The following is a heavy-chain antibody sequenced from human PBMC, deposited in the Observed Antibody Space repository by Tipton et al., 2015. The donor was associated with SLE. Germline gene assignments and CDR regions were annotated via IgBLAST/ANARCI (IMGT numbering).Heavy chain of an antibody. D-gene: IGHD3-22*01. CDR3: ARRPPYYYDSGAGAFDI. CDR1: GGSISSHY. J-gene: IGHJ3*02. Sequence: TLSLTCTVSGGSISSHYWSWIRQPPGKGLEGIGDIYTSGSTNYNPSLKSRVTISVDTSKNQFSLKLSSVTAADTAVYYCARRPPYYYDSGAGAFDIWGQGTMVTVSS. V-gene: IGHV4-4*07. CDR2: IYTSGST.